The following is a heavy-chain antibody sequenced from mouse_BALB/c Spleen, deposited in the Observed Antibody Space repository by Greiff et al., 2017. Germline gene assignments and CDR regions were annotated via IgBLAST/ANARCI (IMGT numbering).Heavy chain of an antibody. J-gene: IGHJ2*01. V-gene: IGHV5-6-4*01. Sequence: EVQLVESGGGLVKPGGSLKLSCAASGFTFSSYTMSWVRQTPEKRLEWVATISSGGSYTYYQDSVKGRFTISRDNAKTTLYLQMSSLKSEDTAMYYCRREERGKVRRSFDYWGQGTTLTVSS. CDR3: RREERGKVRRSFDY. D-gene: IGHD2-14*01. CDR1: GFTFSSYT. CDR2: ISSGGSYT.